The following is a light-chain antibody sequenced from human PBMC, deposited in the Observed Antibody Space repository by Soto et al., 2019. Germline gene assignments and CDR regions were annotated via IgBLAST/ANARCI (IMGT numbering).Light chain of an antibody. V-gene: IGLV1-47*01. CDR1: SSNIGSNY. J-gene: IGLJ2*01. CDR3: AACDDSLSGPVV. CDR2: RNN. Sequence: QSVLTQPPSASGTPGQRVTISCSGSSSNIGSNYVYWYQQLPGTAPKLLIYRNNQRPSGVPDRFSGSKSGTSASLAISGLRSEDEADYYCAACDDSLSGPVVFGGGTKVTVL.